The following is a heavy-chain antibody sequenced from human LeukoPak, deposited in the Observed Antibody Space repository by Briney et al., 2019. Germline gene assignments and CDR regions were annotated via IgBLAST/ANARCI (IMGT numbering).Heavy chain of an antibody. CDR1: GFTFSNYW. Sequence: PGGSLGLSCVASGFTFSNYWMLWVRQAPGKGLMWVSLISTDGKSTRYAESVKGRFTISRDNAKNALYLQMDILRVEDTALYFCVRDYQFIQEVWGQGTTVTVSS. V-gene: IGHV3-74*01. D-gene: IGHD2-2*01. CDR2: ISTDGKST. J-gene: IGHJ6*02. CDR3: VRDYQFIQEV.